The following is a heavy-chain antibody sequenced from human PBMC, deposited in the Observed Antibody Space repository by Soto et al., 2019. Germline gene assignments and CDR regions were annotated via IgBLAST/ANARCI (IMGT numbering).Heavy chain of an antibody. CDR1: GGSISSYY. CDR2: IYSSGAT. Sequence: QVQLQESGPGLVKPSDTLSLSCTVSGGSISSYYWNWIRQPAGKGLEWIGRIYSSGATNYNPSLKSRVTMSTDTSTNHFSLRLTSVTPADTAVYYCAREHKVVNDFEFWGQGILVTVPS. D-gene: IGHD2-15*01. CDR3: AREHKVVNDFEF. V-gene: IGHV4-4*07. J-gene: IGHJ4*02.